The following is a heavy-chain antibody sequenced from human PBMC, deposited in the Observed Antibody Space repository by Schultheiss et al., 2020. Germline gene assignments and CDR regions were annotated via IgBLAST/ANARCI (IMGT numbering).Heavy chain of an antibody. CDR3: ASEGWVFQH. CDR2: ISSTSRYI. CDR1: GFTFSDYT. V-gene: IGHV3-21*04. J-gene: IGHJ1*01. Sequence: GGSLRLSCAASGFTFSDYTMNWVRQAPGKGLEWVSSISSTSRYIFYADSVKGRFTISRDNSKNTLYLQMNSLRAEDTAVYYCASEGWVFQHWGQGTLVTVSS. D-gene: IGHD6-19*01.